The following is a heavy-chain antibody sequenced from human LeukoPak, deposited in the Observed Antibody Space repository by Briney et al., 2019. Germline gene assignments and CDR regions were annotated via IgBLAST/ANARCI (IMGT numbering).Heavy chain of an antibody. CDR1: GGSISSGGDY. CDR2: IYYSGST. V-gene: IGHV4-31*03. D-gene: IGHD4-17*01. CDR3: ARSTVTRKLFFDY. Sequence: SETLSLTCTVSGGSISSGGDYWSWIRQHPGKGLEWIGYIYYSGSTYYNPSLKSRVTISVDTSKNQFSLKLSSVTAADTAVYYCARSTVTRKLFFDYWGQGTLVTVSS. J-gene: IGHJ4*02.